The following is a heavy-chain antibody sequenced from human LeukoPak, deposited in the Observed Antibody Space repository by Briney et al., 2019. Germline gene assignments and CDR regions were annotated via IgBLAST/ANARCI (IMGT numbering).Heavy chain of an antibody. Sequence: GGSLRLSCAASGFTFSRHPVSWVRQTPGKGLEWVSTLSASRGATYYADSLKGRFTVSRDNSRNTLYLQMNSLGADDTPVYSCARGYCSGDSCYLFFFDYWGQGTLVTVSS. J-gene: IGHJ4*02. CDR3: ARGYCSGDSCYLFFFDY. CDR1: GFTFSRHP. V-gene: IGHV3-23*01. CDR2: LSASRGAT. D-gene: IGHD2-15*01.